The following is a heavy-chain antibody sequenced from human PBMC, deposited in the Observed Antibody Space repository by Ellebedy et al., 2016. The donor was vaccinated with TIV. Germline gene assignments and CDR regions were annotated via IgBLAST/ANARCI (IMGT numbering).Heavy chain of an antibody. V-gene: IGHV4-59*01. D-gene: IGHD3-16*01. CDR2: IYYNGNT. CDR1: GGSISGYY. CDR3: ASGGASSKYFDH. Sequence: MPSETLSLTCTVSGGSISGYYWTWIRQSPEKGLECVGLIYYNGNTNYNPSLKSRVTISVDTSKNQFSLKLNSVTAADTAMYYCASGGASSKYFDHWGQGTLVTVSP. J-gene: IGHJ4*02.